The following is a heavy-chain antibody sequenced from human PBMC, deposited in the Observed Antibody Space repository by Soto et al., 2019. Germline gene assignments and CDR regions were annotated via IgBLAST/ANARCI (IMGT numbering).Heavy chain of an antibody. V-gene: IGHV1-69*13. CDR2: IIPIFGTA. CDR3: ARANESMVRGVIWSFDY. D-gene: IGHD3-10*01. CDR1: GGTFSSYA. J-gene: IGHJ4*02. Sequence: ASVKVSCKASGGTFSSYAISWVRQAPGQGLEWMGGIIPIFGTANYAQKFQGRVTITADESTSTAYMELSSLRSEDTAVYYCARANESMVRGVIWSFDYWGQGTLVTVSS.